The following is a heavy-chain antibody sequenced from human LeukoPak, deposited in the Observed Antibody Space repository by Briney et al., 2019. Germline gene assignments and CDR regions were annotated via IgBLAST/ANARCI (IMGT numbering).Heavy chain of an antibody. Sequence: SETLSLTCAVYGGSFSGYYWSWIRQPPGKGLEWIGEINHSGSTNYSPSLKSRVTISVDTSKNQFSLKLSSVTAADTAVYYCARAADYYDSSGYYPLDYWGQGTLVTVSS. CDR2: INHSGST. CDR1: GGSFSGYY. CDR3: ARAADYYDSSGYYPLDY. V-gene: IGHV4-34*01. J-gene: IGHJ4*02. D-gene: IGHD3-22*01.